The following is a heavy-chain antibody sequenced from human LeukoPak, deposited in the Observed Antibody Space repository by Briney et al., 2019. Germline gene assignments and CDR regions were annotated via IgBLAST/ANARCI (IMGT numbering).Heavy chain of an antibody. V-gene: IGHV3-49*04. D-gene: IGHD2-2*01. CDR2: IRSKSDGGTT. J-gene: IGHJ4*02. Sequence: GGSLRLSCTASGFTFGDYAMIWVRQAPGKGLEWVGFIRSKSDGGTTEYAASVKDRFTISRDESKSVTYLQMNSLKTEDTAVYYCARPPSTLPAVIPDYWGQGTLVTVSS. CDR1: GFTFGDYA. CDR3: ARPPSTLPAVIPDY.